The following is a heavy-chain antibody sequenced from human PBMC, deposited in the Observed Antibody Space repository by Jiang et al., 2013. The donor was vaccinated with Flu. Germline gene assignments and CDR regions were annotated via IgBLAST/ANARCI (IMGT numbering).Heavy chain of an antibody. J-gene: IGHJ4*02. CDR2: IYYSGST. CDR1: GGSISSGGYY. Sequence: GSGLVKPSETLSLTCTVSGGSISSGGYYWSWIRQHPGKGLEWIGYIYYSGSTYYNPSLKSRVTISVDTSKNQFSLKLSSVTAADTAVYYCARAMGDSSGYPMRYFDYWGQGTLVTVSS. V-gene: IGHV4-31*03. CDR3: ARAMGDSSGYPMRYFDY. D-gene: IGHD3-22*01.